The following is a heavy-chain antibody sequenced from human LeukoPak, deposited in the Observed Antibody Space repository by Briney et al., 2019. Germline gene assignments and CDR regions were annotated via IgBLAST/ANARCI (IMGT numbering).Heavy chain of an antibody. CDR2: INPSSGGT. Sequence: GASVKVSCKASGYTFTGYYMHWVRQAPGQGLEWMGRINPSSGGTNYAQKFQGRVTMTRDTSISTAYMELSRLRSDDTAVYYCAREDDYSNVDYWGQGTLVTVSS. CDR3: AREDDYSNVDY. J-gene: IGHJ4*02. V-gene: IGHV1-2*06. D-gene: IGHD4-11*01. CDR1: GYTFTGYY.